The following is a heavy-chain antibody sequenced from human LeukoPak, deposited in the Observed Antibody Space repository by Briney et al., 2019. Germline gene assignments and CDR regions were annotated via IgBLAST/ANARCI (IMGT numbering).Heavy chain of an antibody. CDR2: ITSSGSPT. D-gene: IGHD2-15*01. Sequence: GGSLRLSCAASGFTLSTYEMTWVRQAAGKGLEWVSFITSSGSPTFYADSVKGRFSISRDTAKNSLYLQMNNLRGEDTAVYYCARDISSSTRAFDIWGQGTMVTVS. CDR1: GFTLSTYE. CDR3: ARDISSSTRAFDI. J-gene: IGHJ3*02. V-gene: IGHV3-48*03.